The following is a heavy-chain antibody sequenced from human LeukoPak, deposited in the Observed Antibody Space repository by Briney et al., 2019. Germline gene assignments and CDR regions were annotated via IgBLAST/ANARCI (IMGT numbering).Heavy chain of an antibody. V-gene: IGHV3-21*01. D-gene: IGHD5-12*01. CDR3: AYKMATIYY. Sequence: GGSLRLSCAASGFTFSSYSMNWVRQAPGKGLEWVSSISSSSSYIYYADSVKGRFTISRDNAKNSLYLQMNSLRAENTAVYYCAYKMATIYYWGQGTLVTVSS. CDR1: GFTFSSYS. J-gene: IGHJ4*02. CDR2: ISSSSSYI.